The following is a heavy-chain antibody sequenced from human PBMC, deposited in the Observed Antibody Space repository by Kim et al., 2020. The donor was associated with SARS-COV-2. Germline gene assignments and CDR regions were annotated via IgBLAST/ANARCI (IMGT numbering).Heavy chain of an antibody. J-gene: IGHJ4*02. CDR3: TTGRGYSYGYLYYFDY. V-gene: IGHV3-15*01. Sequence: PVKGRVTISIDDSKNTLYLQMTSLKTEDTAVYYCTTGRGYSYGYLYYFDYWGQGTLVTVSS. D-gene: IGHD5-18*01.